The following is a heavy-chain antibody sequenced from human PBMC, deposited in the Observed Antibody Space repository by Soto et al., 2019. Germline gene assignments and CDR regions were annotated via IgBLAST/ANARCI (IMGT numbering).Heavy chain of an antibody. CDR3: ARGKSGIAAPLEAWFDP. V-gene: IGHV4-31*03. CDR2: IYYSGST. Sequence: QVQLQESGPGLVKPSQTLSLTCTVSGGSISSGGYYWSWIRQHPGKGLEWIGYIYYSGSTYYNPSPKSRVTISVDTSKNQFSLKLSSVTAADTAVYYCARGKSGIAAPLEAWFDPWGQGTLVTVSS. D-gene: IGHD2-15*01. J-gene: IGHJ5*02. CDR1: GGSISSGGYY.